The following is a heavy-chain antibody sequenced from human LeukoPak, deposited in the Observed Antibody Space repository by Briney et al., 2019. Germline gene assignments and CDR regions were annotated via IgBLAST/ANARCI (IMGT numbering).Heavy chain of an antibody. J-gene: IGHJ4*02. CDR3: ATLDSTGSGWYQYYFDY. CDR1: GGTFSSYA. CDR2: IIPIFGTA. D-gene: IGHD6-19*01. Sequence: ASVKVSCKASGGTFSSYAISWVRQAPGQGLEWMGGIIPIFGTANYAQKFQGRVTITTDESTSTAYMELSSLRSEDTAVYYCATLDSTGSGWYQYYFDYWGQGTLVTVSS. V-gene: IGHV1-69*05.